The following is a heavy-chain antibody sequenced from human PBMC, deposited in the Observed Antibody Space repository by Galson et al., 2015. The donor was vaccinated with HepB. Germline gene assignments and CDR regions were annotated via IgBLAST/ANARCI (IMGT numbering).Heavy chain of an antibody. CDR2: ISYDGSNK. CDR1: GFTFSSYA. Sequence: LRLSCAASGFTFSSYAMHWVRQAPGKGLEWVAVISYDGSNKYYADSVKGRFTISRDNSKNTLYLQMNSLRAEDTAVYYCARGGFLEWLSTFDYWGQGTLVTVSS. J-gene: IGHJ4*02. D-gene: IGHD3-3*01. CDR3: ARGGFLEWLSTFDY. V-gene: IGHV3-30-3*01.